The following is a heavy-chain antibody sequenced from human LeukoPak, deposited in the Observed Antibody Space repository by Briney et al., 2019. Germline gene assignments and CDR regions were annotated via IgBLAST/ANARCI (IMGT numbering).Heavy chain of an antibody. J-gene: IGHJ4*02. Sequence: SETLSLTCTVSGGSISSYYCSWIRQPAGKGLEWIGRIYTSGSTNYNPSLKSRVTMSVDTSKNQFSLKLSSVTAADTAVYYCARVSYYGSGSRRHYFDYWGQGTLVTVSS. V-gene: IGHV4-4*07. CDR2: IYTSGST. D-gene: IGHD3-10*01. CDR1: GGSISSYY. CDR3: ARVSYYGSGSRRHYFDY.